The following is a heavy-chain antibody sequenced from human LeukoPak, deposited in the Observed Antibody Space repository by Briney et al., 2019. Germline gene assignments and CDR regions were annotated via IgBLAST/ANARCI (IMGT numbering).Heavy chain of an antibody. J-gene: IGHJ3*02. CDR3: ASTVRVGATVGAFDI. D-gene: IGHD1-26*01. CDR2: TYYRAKRYN. CDR1: GDSVSINSAA. Sequence: SQTLSLTCAISGDSVSINSAAWNWVRQSPSRGLEWLGRTYYRAKRYNDYAVSVKSRITINPATSKNQFSLQLNSVTPEDTAVYYCASTVRVGATVGAFDIWGQGTMVTVSS. V-gene: IGHV6-1*01.